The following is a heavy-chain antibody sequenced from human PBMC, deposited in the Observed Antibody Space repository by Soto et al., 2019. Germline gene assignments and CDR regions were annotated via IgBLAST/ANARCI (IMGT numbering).Heavy chain of an antibody. CDR1: GGSINNNY. V-gene: IGHV4-59*01. Sequence: SETLSLTCTVSGGSINNNYWSWIRQPPGRGLEWIGYIFSNGRTNYNPSLETRVAISVDTSKNQLSLKLRSVTAADTAVYYCARGGDNSPWYYSLWGQGTLVTVSS. CDR2: IFSNGRT. CDR3: ARGGDNSPWYYSL. D-gene: IGHD3-10*01. J-gene: IGHJ4*02.